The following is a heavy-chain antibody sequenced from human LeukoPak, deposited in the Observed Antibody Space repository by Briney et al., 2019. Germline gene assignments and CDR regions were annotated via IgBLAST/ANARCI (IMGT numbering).Heavy chain of an antibody. CDR1: GYTFTRYY. V-gene: IGHV1-2*02. CDR2: INPNSGGT. J-gene: IGHJ5*02. CDR3: ARARDYGDNWFDP. Sequence: GASVKVSCKASGYTFTRYYMHWGGQAPGQGGEGRGWINPNSGGTNYAQKFQGRVTMTRHTSISTAYMELSRLRSDDTAVYYCARARDYGDNWFDPWGQGALVTVSS. D-gene: IGHD4-17*01.